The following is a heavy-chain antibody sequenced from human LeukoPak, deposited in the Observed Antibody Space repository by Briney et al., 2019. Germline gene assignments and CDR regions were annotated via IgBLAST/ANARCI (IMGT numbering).Heavy chain of an antibody. CDR1: GGSFSGYY. V-gene: IGHV4-34*01. D-gene: IGHD2-2*01. CDR2: INHSGST. Sequence: PSETLSLTCAVCGGSFSGYYWSWIRQPPGKGLEWIGEINHSGSTNYNPSLKSRVTISVDTSKNQFSLKLSSVTAADTAVYYCARSPDIVVVPAQNGMDVWGQGTTVTVSS. J-gene: IGHJ6*02. CDR3: ARSPDIVVVPAQNGMDV.